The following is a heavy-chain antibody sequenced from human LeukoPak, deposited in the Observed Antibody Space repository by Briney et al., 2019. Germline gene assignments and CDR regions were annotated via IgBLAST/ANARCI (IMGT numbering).Heavy chain of an antibody. CDR1: GLTLTSYW. D-gene: IGHD2-2*01. CDR2: INQDGSEK. J-gene: IGHJ4*02. Sequence: GGSLRLSCAASGLTLTSYWMSWVRQAPGKGLEWVANINQDGSEKYYVDSVKGRFTISRDNAKNSVYLQMNSLRAEDTAVYYCARGVLNPQLYGYWGQGTLVTVSS. V-gene: IGHV3-7*01. CDR3: ARGVLNPQLYGY.